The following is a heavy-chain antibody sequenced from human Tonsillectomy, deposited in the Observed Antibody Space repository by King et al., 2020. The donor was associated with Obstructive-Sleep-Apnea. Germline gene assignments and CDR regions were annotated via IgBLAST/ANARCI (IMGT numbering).Heavy chain of an antibody. CDR1: GDSISIYY. CDR3: ARHLDSFVHAAAFDI. J-gene: IGHJ3*02. V-gene: IGHV4-59*08. CDR2: FYYSGST. D-gene: IGHD6-6*01. Sequence: VQLQESGPGLVKPSETLSLTCTVSGDSISIYYWSWIRQSPGKGLEWIGDFYYSGSTNYNPSLKSRVTISVDTSKNQFSLKLSSVTAADTAVYYCARHLDSFVHAAAFDIWGQGTMVTVSS.